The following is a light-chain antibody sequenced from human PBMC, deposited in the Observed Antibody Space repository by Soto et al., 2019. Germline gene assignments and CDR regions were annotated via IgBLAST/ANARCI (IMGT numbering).Light chain of an antibody. J-gene: IGKJ1*01. V-gene: IGKV3-15*01. Sequence: DIVLTQSPGTLSLSPGERATPSCRASQSLRRSSLAWYQQKPGQAPRLLIYGVSTRATGIPARFSGSGSGTEFTLTISSLQSEDFAVYYCQQYNNWPRTFGQGTKVDIK. CDR3: QQYNNWPRT. CDR2: GVS. CDR1: QSLRRSS.